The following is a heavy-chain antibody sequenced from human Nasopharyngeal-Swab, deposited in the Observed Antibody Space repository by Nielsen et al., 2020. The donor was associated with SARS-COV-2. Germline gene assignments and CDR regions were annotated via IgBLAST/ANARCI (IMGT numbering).Heavy chain of an antibody. J-gene: IGHJ4*02. Sequence: GESLKIPCAASGFTFISYSMNWVRQPPGKGLEWVSSISSSSSYIYYADSVKGRFTISRDNAKNSLYLQMNSLRAEDTAVYYCARDEKSSEYYFDYWGQGTLVTVSS. CDR2: ISSSSSYI. D-gene: IGHD6-6*01. V-gene: IGHV3-21*01. CDR1: GFTFISYS. CDR3: ARDEKSSEYYFDY.